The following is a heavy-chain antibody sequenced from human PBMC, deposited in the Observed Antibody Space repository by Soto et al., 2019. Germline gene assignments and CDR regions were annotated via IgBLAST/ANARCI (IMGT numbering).Heavy chain of an antibody. CDR1: GGSFSGYY. D-gene: IGHD2-15*01. CDR2: INHSGST. Sequence: QVQLQQWGAGLLKPSETLSLTCAVYGGSFSGYYWSWIRQPPGKGLEWIGEINHSGSTNYNPSLKSRVTISVDTSKNQFSLTLSSVTAADTAVYYCARGRGCSGGSCRTDYYYYYYMDVWGKGTTVTVSS. CDR3: ARGRGCSGGSCRTDYYYYYYMDV. V-gene: IGHV4-34*01. J-gene: IGHJ6*03.